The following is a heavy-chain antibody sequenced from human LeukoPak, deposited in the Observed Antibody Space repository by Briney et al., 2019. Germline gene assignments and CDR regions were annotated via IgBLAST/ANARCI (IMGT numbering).Heavy chain of an antibody. V-gene: IGHV3-21*01. J-gene: IGHJ4*02. Sequence: GGSLRLSCAVSGFTLSSYSMNWVRQAPGKGLEWVSSISSSSHIYYADSVKGRFTISRDNAKNSLYLQMNSLRAEDTAVYYCANTILTGALWGQGTLVTVSS. CDR3: ANTILTGAL. CDR1: GFTLSSYS. CDR2: ISSSSHI. D-gene: IGHD2-2*02.